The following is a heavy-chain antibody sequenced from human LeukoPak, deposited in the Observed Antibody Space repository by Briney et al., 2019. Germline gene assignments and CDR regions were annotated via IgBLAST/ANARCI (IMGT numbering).Heavy chain of an antibody. D-gene: IGHD5-18*01. CDR3: ARVVYSYGPYYYYYMDV. V-gene: IGHV4-4*02. CDR2: IYHSGST. CDR1: GGSISSSYW. Sequence: PSETLSLTCAVSGGSISSSYWWTWVRQPPGKGLEWIGEIYHSGSTNYNPSLKSRLTMSLDKSRNQFSLKLTSVTAADMAVYYCARVVYSYGPYYYYYMDVWGKGTTVTVSS. J-gene: IGHJ6*03.